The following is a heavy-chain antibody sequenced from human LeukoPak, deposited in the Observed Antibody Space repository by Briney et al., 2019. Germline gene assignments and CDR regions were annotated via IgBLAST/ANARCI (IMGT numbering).Heavy chain of an antibody. J-gene: IGHJ4*02. CDR3: ARDGGEAHDFWSGYLGYYFDY. CDR2: IIPIFGTA. CDR1: GGTFSSYA. V-gene: IGHV1-69*01. Sequence: SSVKVSCKASGGTFSSYAISWVRQAPGQGLEWMGGIIPIFGTANYAQKFQGRVTITADESTSTAYMELSSLRSEDPAVYYCARDGGEAHDFWSGYLGYYFDYWGQGTLVTVSS. D-gene: IGHD3-3*01.